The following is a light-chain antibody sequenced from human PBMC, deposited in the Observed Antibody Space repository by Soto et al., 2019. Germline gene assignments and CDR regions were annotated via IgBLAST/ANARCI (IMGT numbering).Light chain of an antibody. CDR1: QDLGTW. CDR3: QQTDSFPYT. V-gene: IGKV1D-12*01. CDR2: ATS. J-gene: IGKJ2*01. Sequence: IQMTQSPSSVSASVGDRVTISCRASQDLGTWLAWYQQKPGKAPNLLIYATSTLHSGVPSRFSGSGSGTDFTLTINSLQPEDFATYYCQQTDSFPYTFGQGTKLEIK.